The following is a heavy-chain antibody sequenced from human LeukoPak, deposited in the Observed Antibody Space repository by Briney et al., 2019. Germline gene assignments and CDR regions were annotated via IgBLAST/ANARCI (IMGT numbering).Heavy chain of an antibody. CDR3: AKDIRTRGKVAAAGT. V-gene: IGHV3-9*01. D-gene: IGHD6-13*01. CDR1: GFTFDDYA. Sequence: GRSLRLSCAASGFTFDDYAMHWVRQTPGKGLEWVSGISWNSGSIGYADSMKGRFTISRDNAKNSLYLQMNSLRAEDTALYYCAKDIRTRGKVAAAGTWGQGTLVTVSS. J-gene: IGHJ5*02. CDR2: ISWNSGSI.